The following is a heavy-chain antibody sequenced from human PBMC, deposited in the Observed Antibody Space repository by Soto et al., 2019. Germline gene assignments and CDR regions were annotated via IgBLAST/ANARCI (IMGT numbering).Heavy chain of an antibody. CDR2: IWYDGSNE. CDR3: AREYSYGSQNNGPTYY. D-gene: IGHD3-10*01. CDR1: GFTFSTYA. V-gene: IGHV3-33*08. Sequence: PGGSLRLSCAASGFTFSTYAMNWVRQAPGKGLEWVADIWYDGSNEYYADSVKGRFTISRDNSKNTLYLQMSGLRAEDTAVYYCAREYSYGSQNNGPTYYWGQGTLVTVSS. J-gene: IGHJ4*02.